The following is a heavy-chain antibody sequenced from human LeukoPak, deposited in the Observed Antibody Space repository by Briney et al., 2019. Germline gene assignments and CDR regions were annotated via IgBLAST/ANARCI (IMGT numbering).Heavy chain of an antibody. Sequence: GGSLRLSCAASGFTFSIYAMSWVRQAPGKELQWVSSITSRGESTWYVDSVKGRFTITRDNSENTLYLQMHSLRAEDTAVYYCARDRPNYYGSGGHYYRRDGDYWDRGTLVSVSS. D-gene: IGHD3-22*01. V-gene: IGHV3-23*01. J-gene: IGHJ4*02. CDR2: ITSRGEST. CDR1: GFTFSIYA. CDR3: ARDRPNYYGSGGHYYRRDGDY.